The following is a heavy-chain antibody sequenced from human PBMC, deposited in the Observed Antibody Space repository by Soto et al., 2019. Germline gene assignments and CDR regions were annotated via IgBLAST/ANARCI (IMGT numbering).Heavy chain of an antibody. CDR1: GFTFSSFH. CDR3: ARSVGNWFDP. D-gene: IGHD3-16*01. V-gene: IGHV3-48*02. Sequence: PGGSLRLSCAASGFTFSSFHMNWVRQALGRGLEWVAYITSSSDTIYYSDSVKGRFTISRDNGKNSLFLQMNSLRDEDTAVYYCARSVGNWFDPWGQGTLVTVSS. CDR2: ITSSSDTI. J-gene: IGHJ5*02.